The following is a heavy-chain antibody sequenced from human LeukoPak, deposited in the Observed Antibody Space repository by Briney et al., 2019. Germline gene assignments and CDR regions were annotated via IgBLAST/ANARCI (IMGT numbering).Heavy chain of an antibody. CDR3: AKGVVVVAAKYYFDY. Sequence: PGGSLRLSCAASGFTFSTYAMHWVRQAPGKGLEWVAVISYDGSSKYYADSVKGRFTISRDNSKNTLYLQMNSLRAEDTAVYYCAKGVVVVAAKYYFDYWGQGTLVTVSS. CDR2: ISYDGSSK. CDR1: GFTFSTYA. D-gene: IGHD2-15*01. J-gene: IGHJ4*02. V-gene: IGHV3-30*04.